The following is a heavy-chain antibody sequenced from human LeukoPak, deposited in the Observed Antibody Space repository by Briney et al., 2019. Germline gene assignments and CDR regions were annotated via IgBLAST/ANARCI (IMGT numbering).Heavy chain of an antibody. CDR1: GFTLSNYG. CDR3: AKDPPYRQSNIYRFDD. D-gene: IGHD2/OR15-2a*01. Sequence: GGSPRLSCAASGFTLSNYGMHWVRQAPGKGLEWVAVMSYDGSNKHYADSVQGRFTISRDDAKNTLYLQMNSLRAEDTAVYYCAKDPPYRQSNIYRFDDWGQGTLVTVSS. J-gene: IGHJ4*02. V-gene: IGHV3-30*18. CDR2: MSYDGSNK.